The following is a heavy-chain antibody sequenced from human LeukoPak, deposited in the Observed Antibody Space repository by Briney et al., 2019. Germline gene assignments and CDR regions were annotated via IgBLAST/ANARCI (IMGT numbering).Heavy chain of an antibody. CDR3: ARGRFDSSGYRYFDS. Sequence: SETLSLTCTVSGGSISSGLYYWTWIRQHPGKGLEYIGYFYYSGSTYYNPSLESRLTMSLGTSKKQFSLKLNSVTAADTAVYYCARGRFDSSGYRYFDSWGQGTLVTVSS. D-gene: IGHD3-22*01. V-gene: IGHV4-31*03. CDR1: GGSISSGLYY. CDR2: FYYSGST. J-gene: IGHJ4*02.